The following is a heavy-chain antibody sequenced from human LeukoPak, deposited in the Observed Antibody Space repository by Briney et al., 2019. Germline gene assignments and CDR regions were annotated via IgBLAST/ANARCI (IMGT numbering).Heavy chain of an antibody. Sequence: EGSLRLSCAASGFTFSSYSMNWIRQAPGKGLEWVSSISSSSSYIYYADSVKGRFTISRDNAKNSLYLQMNSLRAEDTAVYYCARDHVVAVADPNWFDPWGQGTLVTVSS. D-gene: IGHD6-19*01. CDR3: ARDHVVAVADPNWFDP. J-gene: IGHJ5*02. V-gene: IGHV3-21*01. CDR2: ISSSSSYI. CDR1: GFTFSSYS.